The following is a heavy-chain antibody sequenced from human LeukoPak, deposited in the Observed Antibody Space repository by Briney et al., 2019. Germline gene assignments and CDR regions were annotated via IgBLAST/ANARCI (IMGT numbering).Heavy chain of an antibody. Sequence: PSETLSLTCTASGGSISIISSSTSYWGWIRQAPGKGLEWIGSLYYGENSHYNPSLKSRATLSVDTSNNQFSLKLTSVTAADAAVYFCARQLPTAAADTRGYFDYWGQGTVVTVSS. CDR1: GGSISIISSSTSY. D-gene: IGHD6-25*01. CDR2: LYYGENS. J-gene: IGHJ4*02. CDR3: ARQLPTAAADTRGYFDY. V-gene: IGHV4-39*01.